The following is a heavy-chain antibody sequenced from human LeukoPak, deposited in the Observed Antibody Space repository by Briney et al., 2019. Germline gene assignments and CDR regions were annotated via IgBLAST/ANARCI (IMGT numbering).Heavy chain of an antibody. V-gene: IGHV1-2*02. CDR2: IKPNSGDT. CDR3: ARGDEWELAVDY. D-gene: IGHD1-26*01. CDR1: GYPFIGYY. J-gene: IGHJ4*02. Sequence: ASVTVSCKASGYPFIGYYINWVRYGPGQGLEWMGWIKPNSGDTNYAQKFQGRLTMTRDTTISTVYMELNRLRSDDTAVYYCARGDEWELAVDYWGQGTLITVSS.